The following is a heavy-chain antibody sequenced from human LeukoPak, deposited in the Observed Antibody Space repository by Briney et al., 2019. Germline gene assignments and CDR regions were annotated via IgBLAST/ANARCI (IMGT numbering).Heavy chain of an antibody. Sequence: SETLSLTCTVSGGSVSSGSYYWSWIRQPPGKGLEWIGYIYYSGSTNYNPSLKSRVTISVDTSKNQFSLELSSVTAADTAVYYCARDPSNSRGTMVQGVTPHDAFDIWGQGTMVTASS. V-gene: IGHV4-61*01. J-gene: IGHJ3*02. D-gene: IGHD3-10*01. CDR2: IYYSGST. CDR3: ARDPSNSRGTMVQGVTPHDAFDI. CDR1: GGSVSSGSYY.